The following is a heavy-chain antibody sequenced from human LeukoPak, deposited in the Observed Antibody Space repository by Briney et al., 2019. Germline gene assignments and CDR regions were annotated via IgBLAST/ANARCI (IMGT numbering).Heavy chain of an antibody. D-gene: IGHD3-9*01. CDR2: IYYSRST. CDR1: GGSISSSSYY. Sequence: SETLSLTCTVSGGSISSSSYYWGWIRQPPGKGLEWIGSIYYSRSTYYNPSLKSRVTISVDTSKNQFSLKLSSVTAADTAVYYCARPRLPRLRYFDWTKDAFDIWGQGTMVTVSS. V-gene: IGHV4-39*01. J-gene: IGHJ3*02. CDR3: ARPRLPRLRYFDWTKDAFDI.